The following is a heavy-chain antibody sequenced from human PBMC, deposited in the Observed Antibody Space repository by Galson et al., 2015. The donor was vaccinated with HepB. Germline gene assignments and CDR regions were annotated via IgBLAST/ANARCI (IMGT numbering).Heavy chain of an antibody. CDR1: GFTFNNAW. CDR3: AQQYFDY. Sequence: SLRLSCAASGFTFNNAWMSWVRQAPGKGLEWVARIKSKGGGGTTDYAAPVKGRFTISRGDSTNTLYLQMNSLKTEDTAVYYCAQQYFDYWGQGTLVTVSS. CDR2: IKSKGGGGTT. D-gene: IGHD6-13*01. J-gene: IGHJ4*02. V-gene: IGHV3-15*01.